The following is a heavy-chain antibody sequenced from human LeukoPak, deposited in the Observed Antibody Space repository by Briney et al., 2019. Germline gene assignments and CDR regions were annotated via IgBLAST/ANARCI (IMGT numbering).Heavy chain of an antibody. D-gene: IGHD2-2*01. Sequence: GGSLRLSCAASGFTFSSYSMNWVRQAPGKGLEWVSYISSSSSTIYYADSVKGRFTISRDNAKNSLYLQMNSLRAEDTAVYYCARGVPDAIGYFQHWGQGTLVTVSS. J-gene: IGHJ1*01. CDR3: ARGVPDAIGYFQH. CDR2: ISSSSSTI. CDR1: GFTFSSYS. V-gene: IGHV3-48*01.